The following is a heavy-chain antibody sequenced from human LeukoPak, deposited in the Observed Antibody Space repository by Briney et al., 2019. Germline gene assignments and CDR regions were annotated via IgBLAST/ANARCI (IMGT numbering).Heavy chain of an antibody. CDR1: DGSIISGGYY. CDR2: IYYTGST. CDR3: ARSSRGLRQDYFDY. V-gene: IGHV4-31*03. D-gene: IGHD5-12*01. Sequence: PSETLSLTCTVSDGSIISGGYYWSWIRQHPGKALEWMGYIYYTGSTSYSPSLKSRVTISVDASKNQFALKLNSVTAADTAVYYCARSSRGLRQDYFDYWGQGTLVTVSS. J-gene: IGHJ4*02.